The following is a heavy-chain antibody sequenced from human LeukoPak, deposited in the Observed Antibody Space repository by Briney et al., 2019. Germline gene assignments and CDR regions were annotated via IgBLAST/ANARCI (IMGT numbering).Heavy chain of an antibody. Sequence: GESLKISCEGSGYSFANFWIVWVRQMPGKGLGWMGIIYPDDSDIKYNPSFQGQVTISADKSISTAYLQWSSLKASDTAIYYCARRAGTLNYYYFYMDVWGKGTTVTVSS. CDR2: IYPDDSDI. D-gene: IGHD3-10*01. J-gene: IGHJ6*03. V-gene: IGHV5-51*01. CDR3: ARRAGTLNYYYFYMDV. CDR1: GYSFANFW.